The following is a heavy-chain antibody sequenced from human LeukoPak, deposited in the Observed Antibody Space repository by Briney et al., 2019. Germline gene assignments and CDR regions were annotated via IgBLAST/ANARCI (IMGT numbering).Heavy chain of an antibody. CDR1: GYTFTGYY. V-gene: IGHV1-2*02. D-gene: IGHD3-10*01. CDR2: INPNSGGT. CDR3: AGDYYGSGSYFYGFGY. J-gene: IGHJ4*02. Sequence: ASVTVSFKASGYTFTGYYMHWVRQAPGQGLEWMGWINPNSGGTNYAQKLQGRVTMTTDTSTSTAYMELRSLRSDDTAVYYCAGDYYGSGSYFYGFGYWGQGTLVTVSS.